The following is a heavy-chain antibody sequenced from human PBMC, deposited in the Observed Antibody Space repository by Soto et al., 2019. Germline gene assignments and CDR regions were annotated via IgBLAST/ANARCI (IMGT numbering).Heavy chain of an antibody. CDR1: GGSFSGYY. V-gene: IGHV4-34*01. CDR2: INHSGST. Sequence: SETLSLTCAVYGGSFSGYYWSWIRQPPGKGLEWIGEINHSGSTNYNPSLKSRVTISVDTSKNQFSLKLSSVTAADKAVYYCAAGGGLPRYYWGQGTLVTVSS. CDR3: AAGGGLPRYY. J-gene: IGHJ4*02. D-gene: IGHD5-12*01.